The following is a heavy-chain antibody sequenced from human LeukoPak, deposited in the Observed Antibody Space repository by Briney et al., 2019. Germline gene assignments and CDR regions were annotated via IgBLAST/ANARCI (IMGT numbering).Heavy chain of an antibody. CDR1: GYTFTRYD. V-gene: IGHV1-8*01. D-gene: IGHD3-16*02. J-gene: IGHJ6*02. CDR2: MNPNSGNT. CDR3: ARERSYPTDYYYYGMDV. Sequence: ASVKVSCKASGYTFTRYDINWVRQATGQGLEWRGWMNPNSGNTGYAQKFQGRVTMTRNTSISTAYMELSSLRSEDTAVYYCARERSYPTDYYYYGMDVWGQGTTVTVSS.